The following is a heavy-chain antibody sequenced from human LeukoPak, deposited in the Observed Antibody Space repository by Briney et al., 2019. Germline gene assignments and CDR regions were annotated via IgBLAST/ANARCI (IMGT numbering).Heavy chain of an antibody. CDR2: IHPSTGNP. Sequence: ASVKVSCKASGYSFTNYAMNWVRQAPGQGLEWMGWIHPSTGNPTYAQGFTGRFIFSLDTSVSTTYLQISSLKAEDTAVYFCARAFQSLGGLSLPDYWGQGTLLTVSS. CDR1: GYSFTNYA. D-gene: IGHD3-16*02. J-gene: IGHJ4*02. V-gene: IGHV7-4-1*02. CDR3: ARAFQSLGGLSLPDY.